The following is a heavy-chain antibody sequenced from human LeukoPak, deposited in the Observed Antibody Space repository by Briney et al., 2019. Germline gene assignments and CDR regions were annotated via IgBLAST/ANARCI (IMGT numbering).Heavy chain of an antibody. V-gene: IGHV3-20*04. J-gene: IGHJ4*02. CDR3: ARRFSTITTTVTTAVDY. CDR1: GFTFDDYG. Sequence: GGSLRLSCAASGFTFDDYGMSWVRQAPGKGLEWVSGINWNGGSTGYADSVKGRFIISRDNAKNSLYLQMNSLRAEDTALYYCARRFSTITTTVTTAVDYWGQGTLVTVSS. CDR2: INWNGGST. D-gene: IGHD4-17*01.